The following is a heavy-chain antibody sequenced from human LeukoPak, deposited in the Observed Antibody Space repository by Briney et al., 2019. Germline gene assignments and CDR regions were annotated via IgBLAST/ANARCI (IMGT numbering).Heavy chain of an antibody. V-gene: IGHV3-21*01. CDR2: ISSSPTYI. CDR1: GFTFSTYS. J-gene: IGHJ5*02. D-gene: IGHD2-21*02. Sequence: GGSLRLSCAASGFTFSTYSMNWVRQAPGKGLEWVSSISSSPTYIYYADSLQGRFTISRDNAKNSLYLQVDSLRAEDTAVYYYVRELRYNWFDPWGQGTLVTVSS. CDR3: VRELRYNWFDP.